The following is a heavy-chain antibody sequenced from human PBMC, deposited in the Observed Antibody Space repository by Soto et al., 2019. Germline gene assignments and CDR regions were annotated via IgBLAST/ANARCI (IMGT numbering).Heavy chain of an antibody. V-gene: IGHV3-11*06. CDR2: ISSSSSYT. CDR1: GLTFSDYY. CDR3: ARERGDYFDYYYGMDV. Sequence: PWVSLRLSCAASGLTFSDYYMSWIRQAPGKGLEWVSYISSSSSYTNYADSVKGRFTISRDNAKNSLYLQMNSLRAEDTAVYYCARERGDYFDYYYGMDVWGKGTTVTVSS. J-gene: IGHJ6*04. D-gene: IGHD4-17*01.